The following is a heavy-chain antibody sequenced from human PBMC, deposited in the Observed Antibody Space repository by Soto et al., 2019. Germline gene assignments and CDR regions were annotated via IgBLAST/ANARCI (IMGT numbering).Heavy chain of an antibody. CDR3: AKSLVTPSDAFDL. Sequence: PGESLRRSCSASVFTFGNYAMNWGRPAPGKGLEWISSISDPGTSTYYANSVKGRFSMSRDNSKNTLFLQMNRLRADDTAVYFCAKSLVTPSDAFDLWGRGTLVTVSS. V-gene: IGHV3-23*01. J-gene: IGHJ3*01. D-gene: IGHD2-21*02. CDR2: ISDPGTST. CDR1: VFTFGNYA.